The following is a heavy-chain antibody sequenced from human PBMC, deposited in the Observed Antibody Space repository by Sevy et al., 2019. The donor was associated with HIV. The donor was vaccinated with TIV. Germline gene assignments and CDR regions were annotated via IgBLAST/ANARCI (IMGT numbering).Heavy chain of an antibody. CDR3: AKALLGYCSGGNCYEYSYGMDV. CDR2: ISYDGGNK. J-gene: IGHJ6*02. Sequence: GGSLRLSCAASGFTFSNSYMHLVRQAPGKGLEWVALISYDGGNKYYVDSVKGRFTISRDNSKNTLYLQMNSLKPEDTAVYYCAKALLGYCSGGNCYEYSYGMDVWGQGTTVTVSS. V-gene: IGHV3-30*18. D-gene: IGHD2-15*01. CDR1: GFTFSNSY.